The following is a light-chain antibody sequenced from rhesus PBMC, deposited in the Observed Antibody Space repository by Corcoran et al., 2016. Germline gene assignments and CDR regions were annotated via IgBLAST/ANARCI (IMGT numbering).Light chain of an antibody. CDR1: QGISSY. CDR2: DAS. CDR3: LQHNSYPLT. J-gene: IGKJ4*01. V-gene: IGKV1-28*03. Sequence: DIQMTQSPSSLSASVGDTVTITFRASQGISSYLNLFQQKPGKAPKLLIYDASSLESGVPSRFSGSGSGTDFTLTISSLQPEDFAAYYCLQHNSYPLTFGGGTKVEIK.